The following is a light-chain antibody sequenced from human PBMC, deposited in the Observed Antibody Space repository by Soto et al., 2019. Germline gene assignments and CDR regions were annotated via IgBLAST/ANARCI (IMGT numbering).Light chain of an antibody. V-gene: IGLV1-44*01. Sequence: QSLLTQPPSASGTPGQMVTISCYGSSSNIGSNTVNWYQQLPGTAPKLLIYGNNQRPSGVPDRFSGSKSGTSASLAISGLHSEDEADYYCAAWDDSLNAYAFGTGTKVTVL. J-gene: IGLJ1*01. CDR3: AAWDDSLNAYA. CDR2: GNN. CDR1: SSNIGSNT.